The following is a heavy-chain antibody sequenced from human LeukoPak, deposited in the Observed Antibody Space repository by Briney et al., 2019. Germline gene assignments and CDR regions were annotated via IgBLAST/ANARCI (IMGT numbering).Heavy chain of an antibody. CDR1: GFTFSNAW. Sequence: GGSLRLSCAASGFTFSNAWMSWVRQAPGKGLEWVGRIKSKTDGGTTDYAAPVKGRFTISRDDSKNTLYLQMSSLKTEDTAVYYCTTDILIVYDPYYFDYWGQGTLVTVSS. J-gene: IGHJ4*02. CDR3: TTDILIVYDPYYFDY. CDR2: IKSKTDGGTT. D-gene: IGHD2/OR15-2a*01. V-gene: IGHV3-15*01.